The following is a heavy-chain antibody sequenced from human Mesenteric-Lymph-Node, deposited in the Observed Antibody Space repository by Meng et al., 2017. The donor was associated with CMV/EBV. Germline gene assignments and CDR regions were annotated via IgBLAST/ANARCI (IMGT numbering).Heavy chain of an antibody. CDR3: AREGYSSGLDY. CDR1: GFTVSSNY. J-gene: IGHJ4*02. CDR2: IYSGGST. Sequence: GESLKISCAASGFTVSSNYMSWVRQAPGKGLEWVSVIYSGGSTYYADSVKGRFTISRDNSKNTLYLQMNSPRAEDTAVYYCAREGYSSGLDYWGQGTLVTVSS. D-gene: IGHD6-25*01. V-gene: IGHV3-53*01.